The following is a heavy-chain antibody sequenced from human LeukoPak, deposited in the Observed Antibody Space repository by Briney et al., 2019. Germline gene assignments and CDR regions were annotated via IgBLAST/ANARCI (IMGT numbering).Heavy chain of an antibody. V-gene: IGHV1-46*01. CDR1: GYTFTSYY. J-gene: IGHJ1*01. Sequence: GASVKVSCKASGYTFTSYYMHWVRQAPGQGLEWMGIINPSGGSTSYAQKFQGRVTMTRDASTSTVYMELSSLRSEDTAVYYCARDSPGLDFQHWGQGTLVTVSS. CDR3: ARDSPGLDFQH. CDR2: INPSGGST. D-gene: IGHD3-16*01.